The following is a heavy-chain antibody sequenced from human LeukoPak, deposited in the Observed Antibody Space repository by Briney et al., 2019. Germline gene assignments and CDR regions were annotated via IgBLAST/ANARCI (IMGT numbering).Heavy chain of an antibody. D-gene: IGHD3-10*01. Sequence: SETLSLTCTVSGASISSGTYSWSWIRQPPGEGLEWIGYIYHTGSTYYNPSLKGRVTISVDRSKNQFSLNLHFVTAADTALYYCARGDGSGSGRWFDPWGQGTLITVSS. J-gene: IGHJ5*02. V-gene: IGHV4-30-2*01. CDR2: IYHTGST. CDR1: GASISSGTYS. CDR3: ARGDGSGSGRWFDP.